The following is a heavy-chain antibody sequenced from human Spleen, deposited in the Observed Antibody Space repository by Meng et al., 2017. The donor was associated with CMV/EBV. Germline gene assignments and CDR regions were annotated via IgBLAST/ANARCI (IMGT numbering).Heavy chain of an antibody. J-gene: IGHJ4*02. CDR2: IMFGRP. D-gene: IGHD1-26*01. CDR3: ARGGIVNLYYFDY. V-gene: IGHV1-69*05. Sequence: SVKVSCKASGGVFNTYPLSWLRQAPGHGPEWMGGIMFGRPQYALRFQGRVTITTDESTATTYMEMSGLRFDDTAVYFCARGGIVNLYYFDYWGQGTLVTVSS. CDR1: GGVFNTYP.